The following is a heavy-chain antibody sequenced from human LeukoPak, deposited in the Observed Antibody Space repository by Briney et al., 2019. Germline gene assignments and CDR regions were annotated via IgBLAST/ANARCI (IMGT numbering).Heavy chain of an antibody. J-gene: IGHJ3*02. V-gene: IGHV4-34*01. CDR1: GGSFSGYY. D-gene: IGHD3-10*01. CDR2: VNHSGST. Sequence: PSETLSLTCAVYGGSFSGYYWSWIRQPPGKGLEWIGEVNHSGSTNYNPSLKSRVTISVDTSKNQFSLKLSSVTAADTAVYYCARITPVDIWGQGTMVTVSS. CDR3: ARITPVDI.